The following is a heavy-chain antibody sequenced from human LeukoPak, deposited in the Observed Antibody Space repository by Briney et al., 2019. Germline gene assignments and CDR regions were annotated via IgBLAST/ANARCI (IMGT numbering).Heavy chain of an antibody. CDR3: AKGLLRYYYYYMDV. J-gene: IGHJ6*03. CDR1: GFTFSSYW. V-gene: IGHV3-23*01. CDR2: ISGSGGST. D-gene: IGHD3-10*01. Sequence: GGSLRLSCAASGFTFSSYWMSWVRQAPGKGLEWVSAISGSGGSTYHADSVKGRFTISRDNSKNTLYLQMNSLRAEDTAVYYCAKGLLRYYYYYMDVWGKGTTVTVSS.